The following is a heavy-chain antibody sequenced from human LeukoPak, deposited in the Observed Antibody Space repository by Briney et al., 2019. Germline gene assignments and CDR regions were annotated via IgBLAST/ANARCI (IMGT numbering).Heavy chain of an antibody. CDR1: GFTFGTYG. CDR3: ARNEAARRGSYYYNYMDV. CDR2: MSDDGTHK. D-gene: IGHD6-6*01. J-gene: IGHJ6*03. V-gene: IGHV3-30*01. Sequence: GGSLRLSCEASGFTFGTYGMHWVRQAPGKGLEWVAVMSDDGTHKYYADSVKGRFTISRDNSKHTLYLQMNSLRAEDTAVYYCARNEAARRGSYYYNYMDVWGKGTTVTVS.